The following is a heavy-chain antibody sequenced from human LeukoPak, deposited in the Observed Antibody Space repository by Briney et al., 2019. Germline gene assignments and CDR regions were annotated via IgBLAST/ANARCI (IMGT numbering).Heavy chain of an antibody. CDR2: ISSSGSTI. D-gene: IGHD6-6*01. J-gene: IGHJ4*02. CDR3: ARTIAARVYYFDY. CDR1: GFTFSSYS. V-gene: IGHV3-48*04. Sequence: PGGSLRLSCAASGFTFSSYSMNWVRQAPGKGLEWVSYISSSGSTIYYADSVKGRFTISRDNAKNSLYLQMNSLRAEDTAVYYCARTIAARVYYFDYWGQGTLVTVSS.